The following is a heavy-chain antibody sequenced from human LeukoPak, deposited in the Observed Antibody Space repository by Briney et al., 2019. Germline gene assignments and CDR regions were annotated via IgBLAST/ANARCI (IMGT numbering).Heavy chain of an antibody. Sequence: SETLSLTCTASGGSISSSTYYWGWIRQSPEKGLEWIGSVYFDGDTYYNPSLESRLFISVDTSKNLFSLNLRSATAADTAVYYCARGAVAGGWYFDLWGRGTLVTVSS. CDR2: VYFDGDT. CDR1: GGSISSSTYY. J-gene: IGHJ2*01. V-gene: IGHV4-39*02. D-gene: IGHD6-19*01. CDR3: ARGAVAGGWYFDL.